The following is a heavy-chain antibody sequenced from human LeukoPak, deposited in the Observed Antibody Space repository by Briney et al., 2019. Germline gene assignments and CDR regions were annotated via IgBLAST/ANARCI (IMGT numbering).Heavy chain of an antibody. J-gene: IGHJ4*02. D-gene: IGHD3-22*01. CDR3: ARSYYYDSSGYTDDY. V-gene: IGHV4-4*07. CDR1: GGSISSYY. Sequence: KPSETLSLTCTVSGGSISSYYWRWIRQPAGEGLEWIGRIYTSGSTNYNPSLKSRVTMSVDTSKNQFSLKLSSVTAADTAVYYCARSYYYDSSGYTDDYWGQGTLVTVSS. CDR2: IYTSGST.